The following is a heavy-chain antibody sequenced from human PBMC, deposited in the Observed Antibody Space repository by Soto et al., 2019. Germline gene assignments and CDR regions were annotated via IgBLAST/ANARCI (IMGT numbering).Heavy chain of an antibody. CDR3: LRQHSAYDI. CDR2: INRDGSIT. J-gene: IGHJ3*02. CDR1: GFTCSNYW. V-gene: IGHV3-74*01. Sequence: GGSLILSLAASGFTCSNYWMHWVPQVPGQRPVWVSRINRDGSITADEDSVQGRVTISRDNAKNTLYLERHSPRAEDTAVYYGLRQHSAYDIWGQRPKVTV.